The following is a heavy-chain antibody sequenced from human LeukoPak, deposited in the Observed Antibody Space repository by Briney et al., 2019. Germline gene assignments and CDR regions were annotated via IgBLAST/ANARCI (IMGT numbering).Heavy chain of an antibody. D-gene: IGHD6-13*01. V-gene: IGHV3-7*01. CDR2: INQDGSEI. J-gene: IGHJ4*02. CDR1: GFTFTDYW. Sequence: PGGSLRLSCAASGFTFTDYWMSWVRQPPGKGLEWVANINQDGSEIYYVDSVKGRFTVSTDNAKNSLYLQMNNLRAEDTAVYYCARDEGYSSAWYGFDCWGQGTVVTVSS. CDR3: ARDEGYSSAWYGFDC.